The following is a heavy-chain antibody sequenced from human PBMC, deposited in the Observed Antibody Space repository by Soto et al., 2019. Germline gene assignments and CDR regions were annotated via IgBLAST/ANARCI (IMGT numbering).Heavy chain of an antibody. CDR2: ISAYNGNT. CDR3: ARDVRGYRSGASFDP. CDR1: GYTFTSYG. D-gene: IGHD3-22*01. Sequence: ASVKVSCKASGYTFTSYGISWVRQAPGQGLEWMGWISAYNGNTNYAQKLQGRVTMTTDKSTSTAYMELRSLRSADTAVYYCARDVRGYRSGASFDPWGQGTLVTVSS. J-gene: IGHJ5*01. V-gene: IGHV1-18*01.